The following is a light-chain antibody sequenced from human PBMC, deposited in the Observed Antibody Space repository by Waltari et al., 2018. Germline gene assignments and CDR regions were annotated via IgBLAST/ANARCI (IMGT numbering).Light chain of an antibody. J-gene: IGLJ2*01. V-gene: IGLV3-21*04. CDR1: NIGSKS. Sequence: SYVLTQPPSVSVAPGKTARITCGGNNIGSKSVHWYQQKPGQAPVLVIYDDSDRPSGIPDLFSGANSGNMATLTISRVEAGDEADYYCQVWDSSSDHVVFGGGTKLTVL. CDR2: DDS. CDR3: QVWDSSSDHVV.